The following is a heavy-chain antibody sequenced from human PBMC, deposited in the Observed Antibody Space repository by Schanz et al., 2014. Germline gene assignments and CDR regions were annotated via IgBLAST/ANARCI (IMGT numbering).Heavy chain of an antibody. CDR3: ARDRGYDFSFDP. CDR1: GGSISSIGFY. CDR2: IYTSGST. D-gene: IGHD3-3*01. Sequence: QLQLQESGPGLVKPSETLSLTCTVSGGSISSIGFYWGWIRQPAGKGLEWIGRIYTSGSTNYNPPLKSGVPMSLDTSKNQFSRKLSSVTAADTAVYYCARDRGYDFSFDPWGQGTLVTVSS. V-gene: IGHV4-61*02. J-gene: IGHJ5*02.